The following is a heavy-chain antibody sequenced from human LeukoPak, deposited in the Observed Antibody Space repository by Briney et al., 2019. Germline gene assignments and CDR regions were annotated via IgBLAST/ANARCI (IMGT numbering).Heavy chain of an antibody. CDR2: ISGSGGST. V-gene: IGHV3-23*01. D-gene: IGHD6-6*01. Sequence: GGSLRLSCAASGFTFSSYAMSWVRQAPGKGLEWVSAISGSGGSTYYADSVKGRFTISRDNSKNTLYLQMNSLRAEDTAVYYCAKDGERHSSSSPLYDYWGQGTLSPSPQ. CDR3: AKDGERHSSSSPLYDY. CDR1: GFTFSSYA. J-gene: IGHJ4*02.